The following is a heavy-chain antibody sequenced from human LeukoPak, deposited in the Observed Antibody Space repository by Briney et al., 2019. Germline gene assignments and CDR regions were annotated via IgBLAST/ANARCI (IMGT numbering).Heavy chain of an antibody. V-gene: IGHV3-21*01. Sequence: GGSLRLSCAASGFTFSSYSMNWVRQAPGKGLEWVSSISSSSSYIYYADSVKGRSTISRDNAKNSLYLQMNSLRAEDTAVYYCARRIAVAGTRYFQHWGQGTLVTVSS. CDR2: ISSSSSYI. J-gene: IGHJ1*01. CDR1: GFTFSSYS. CDR3: ARRIAVAGTRYFQH. D-gene: IGHD6-19*01.